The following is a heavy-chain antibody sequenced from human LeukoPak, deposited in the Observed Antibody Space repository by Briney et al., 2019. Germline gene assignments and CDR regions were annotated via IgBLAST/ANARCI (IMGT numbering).Heavy chain of an antibody. CDR2: IYSGGST. Sequence: GGSLRLSCAASGFTVSSSYMSWVRQAPGKGLEWVSVIYSGGSTYYADSVKGRLTISRDNSKNTLYLQMNSLRAEDTAVYYCAKDKGSVGTLYGYWGQGTLVTVSS. V-gene: IGHV3-66*01. D-gene: IGHD1-26*01. CDR3: AKDKGSVGTLYGY. CDR1: GFTVSSSY. J-gene: IGHJ4*02.